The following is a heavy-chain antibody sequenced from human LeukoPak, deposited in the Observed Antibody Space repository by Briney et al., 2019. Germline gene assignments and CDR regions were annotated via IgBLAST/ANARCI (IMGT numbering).Heavy chain of an antibody. J-gene: IGHJ4*02. CDR1: GGSITSYY. CDR2: IYYAGST. CDR3: AAMEVGIRGYSGHDADY. Sequence: PETLSLTRSVSGGSITSYYWSWIRQPPGKGLGWVGYIYYAGSTDYTPSLKSRVTISIDTSKNQFSLKLTSVTAADTAVYYCAAMEVGIRGYSGHDADYWGQGTLVTVSS. D-gene: IGHD5-12*01. V-gene: IGHV4-59*12.